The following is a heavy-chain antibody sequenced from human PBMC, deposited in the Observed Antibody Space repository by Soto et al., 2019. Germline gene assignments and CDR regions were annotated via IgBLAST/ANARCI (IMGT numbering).Heavy chain of an antibody. J-gene: IGHJ6*02. CDR3: ARVRGDTATQTDV. CDR2: IWYDGSNK. D-gene: IGHD5-18*01. Sequence: QVQLVESGGGVVQPGRSLRLSCAASGFTFSSYGMHWVRQAPGKGLEWVAVIWYDGSNKYYADSVKGRFTISRDNSKNTLYLQMNSLRAEDTAVYYCARVRGDTATQTDVWGQGTTVTVSS. CDR1: GFTFSSYG. V-gene: IGHV3-33*01.